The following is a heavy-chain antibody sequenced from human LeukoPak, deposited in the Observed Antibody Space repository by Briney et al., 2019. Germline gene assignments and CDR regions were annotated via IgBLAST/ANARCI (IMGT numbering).Heavy chain of an antibody. CDR2: IIPIFGTA. CDR3: ARGPTMVRGIIKYNWFDP. V-gene: IGHV1-69*05. D-gene: IGHD3-10*01. J-gene: IGHJ5*02. Sequence: ASVKVSCKASGGTFSSYAISWVRQAPGQGLEWMGGIIPIFGTANYAQKFQGRVTITTDESTSTAYMELSGLRSEDTAVYYCARGPTMVRGIIKYNWFDPWGQGTLVTVSS. CDR1: GGTFSSYA.